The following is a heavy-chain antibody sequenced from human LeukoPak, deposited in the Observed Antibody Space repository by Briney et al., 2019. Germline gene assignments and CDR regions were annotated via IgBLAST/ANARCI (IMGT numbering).Heavy chain of an antibody. V-gene: IGHV3-23*01. J-gene: IGHJ4*02. D-gene: IGHD5-18*01. CDR1: GFTFSSYA. CDR2: ISGSGGST. Sequence: TGGSLRLSCAASGFTFSSYAMSWVRQAPGKGLEWVSAISGSGGSTYYADSVKGRFTISRDNSKNTLYLRMNSLRAEDTAVYYCAKGGDSYAYLSFDYWGQGTLVTVSS. CDR3: AKGGDSYAYLSFDY.